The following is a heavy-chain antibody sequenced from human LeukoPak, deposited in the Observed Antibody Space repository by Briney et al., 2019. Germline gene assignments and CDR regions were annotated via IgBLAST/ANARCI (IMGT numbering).Heavy chain of an antibody. D-gene: IGHD5-18*01. V-gene: IGHV3-23*01. J-gene: IGHJ4*02. CDR2: ISGSDGYT. CDR1: GFTFSSYA. Sequence: GGSLRLSCVASGFTFSSYALSWVRQAPGKGLDCVSVISGSDGYTYYADSVKGRFTISRDNSKNTLYLQMNSLRAEDTAIYYCAKQDTSMDYFDYWGRGTLVSVSS. CDR3: AKQDTSMDYFDY.